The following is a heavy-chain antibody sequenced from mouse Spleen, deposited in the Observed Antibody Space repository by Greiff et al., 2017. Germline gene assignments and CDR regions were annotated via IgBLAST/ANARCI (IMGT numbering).Heavy chain of an antibody. CDR3: ARYSTVVARGSYWYFDV. CDR2: INPNYGTT. J-gene: IGHJ1*01. V-gene: IGHV1-39*01. CDR1: GYSFTDYN. Sequence: VQLQQSGPELVKPGASVKISCKASGYSFTDYNMNWVKQSNGKSLEWIGVINPNYGTTSYNQKFKGKATLTVDQSSSTAYMQLNSLTSEDSAVYFCARYSTVVARGSYWYFDVWGAGTTVTVSS. D-gene: IGHD1-1*01.